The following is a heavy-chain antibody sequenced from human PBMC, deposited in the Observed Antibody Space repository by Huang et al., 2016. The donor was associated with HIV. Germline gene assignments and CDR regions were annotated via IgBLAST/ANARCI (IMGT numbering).Heavy chain of an antibody. CDR3: ARGIRYFGVVAYFDY. CDR2: ISSSTGTI. D-gene: IGHD3-3*01. V-gene: IGHV3-48*02. CDR1: GFTFSNYS. J-gene: IGHJ4*02. Sequence: EVQLVESGGGLVQPGGSLRLSCAASGFTFSNYSMNWVRQAPGKVLEWVSYISSSTGTIYYADSVKGRFTISRDNAKNSLYLQMNSLRDEDTAVYYCARGIRYFGVVAYFDYWGQGTLVTVSS.